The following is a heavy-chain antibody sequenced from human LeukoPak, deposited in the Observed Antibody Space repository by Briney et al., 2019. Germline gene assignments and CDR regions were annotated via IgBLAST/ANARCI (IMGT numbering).Heavy chain of an antibody. Sequence: GASVKVSCKASGYTFTSYGISWVRQAPGQGLEWMGWISAYNGNTNYAQKLQGRVTMTTGTSTSTAYMELRSLRSDDTAVYYCARTRDSSGYYSLGCIDYWGQGTLVTVSS. D-gene: IGHD3-22*01. V-gene: IGHV1-18*01. CDR3: ARTRDSSGYYSLGCIDY. CDR2: ISAYNGNT. J-gene: IGHJ4*02. CDR1: GYTFTSYG.